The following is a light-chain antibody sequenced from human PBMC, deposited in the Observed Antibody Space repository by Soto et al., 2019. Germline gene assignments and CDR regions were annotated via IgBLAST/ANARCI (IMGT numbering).Light chain of an antibody. V-gene: IGKV1-39*01. CDR1: QSISSY. Sequence: QMTQSPSSLSASVGDRVTITCRASQSISSYLNWYQQKPGKAPKLLIYDASSLQSGVPSRFSGSGSGTDFTLTISNLQPEDFATYYCQQSYSTPLTFGGGTKVEIK. J-gene: IGKJ4*01. CDR2: DAS. CDR3: QQSYSTPLT.